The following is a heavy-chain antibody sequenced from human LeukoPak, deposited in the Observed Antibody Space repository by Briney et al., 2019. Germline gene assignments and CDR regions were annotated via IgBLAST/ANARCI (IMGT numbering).Heavy chain of an antibody. Sequence: SETLSLTCTVSGGSFSSGSYYWSWIRQPPGKGLEWIGYIYYSGSTNYKPSLKSRVTISVDTSKNQFSLKLNSVTAADTAVYYCARGGYYGSGNDFRFDPWGQGTLVTVSS. J-gene: IGHJ5*02. V-gene: IGHV4-61*01. CDR1: GGSFSSGSYY. CDR3: ARGGYYGSGNDFRFDP. D-gene: IGHD3-10*01. CDR2: IYYSGST.